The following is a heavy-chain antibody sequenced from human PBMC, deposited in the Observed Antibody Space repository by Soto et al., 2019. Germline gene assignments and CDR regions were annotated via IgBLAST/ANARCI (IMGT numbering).Heavy chain of an antibody. Sequence: GGSLRLSCAASGFTFSGYALHWVRLAPGKGLEWLALISYDGSNKYYADSVKGRFTISRDNSKNTMYLQMDSLGADDTAVFYCAKGSGGYSYYGVDVWGQGTTVTVSS. J-gene: IGHJ6*02. CDR3: AKGSGGYSYYGVDV. CDR2: ISYDGSNK. CDR1: GFTFSGYA. V-gene: IGHV3-30*14. D-gene: IGHD3-16*01.